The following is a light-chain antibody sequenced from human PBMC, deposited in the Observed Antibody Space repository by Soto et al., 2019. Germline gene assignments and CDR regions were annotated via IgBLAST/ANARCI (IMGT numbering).Light chain of an antibody. CDR3: PQTYSTPWT. CDR2: GVF. J-gene: IGKJ1*01. CDR1: RSISSL. V-gene: IGKV1-39*01. Sequence: DVPMTQSPLSLSASVGDRVTITCRASRSISSLVNWYPQKPEKAPNLLIYGVFSLAGGVPSRFSGSGSGAVFTLTISSLKFEDFATYYCPQTYSTPWTFGQGTKVEVK.